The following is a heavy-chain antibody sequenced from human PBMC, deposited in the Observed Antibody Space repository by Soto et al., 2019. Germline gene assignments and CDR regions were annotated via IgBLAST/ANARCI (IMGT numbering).Heavy chain of an antibody. CDR3: TTDLWFGELASYYYYGMDV. V-gene: IGHV3-15*07. Sequence: GGSLRLSCAASGFTFSNAWMNWVRQAPGKGLEWVGRIKSKTDGGTTDYAAPVKGRFTISRDDSRNTLYLQMNSLKTEDTAVYYCTTDLWFGELASYYYYGMDVWGQGTTVTVSS. J-gene: IGHJ6*02. D-gene: IGHD3-10*01. CDR2: IKSKTDGGTT. CDR1: GFTFSNAW.